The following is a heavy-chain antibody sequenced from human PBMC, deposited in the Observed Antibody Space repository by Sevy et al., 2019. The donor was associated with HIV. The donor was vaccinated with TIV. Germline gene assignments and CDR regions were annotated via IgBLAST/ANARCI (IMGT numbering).Heavy chain of an antibody. CDR2: FDPEDGET. CDR3: ATDRILGGYDPRFDY. J-gene: IGHJ4*02. V-gene: IGHV1-24*01. Sequence: ASVKVSCKVSGYTLTELSMHWVRQAPGKGLEWMGGFDPEDGETIYAQKFQGRVTMTEDTSTDTAYMELSSLRSEDTAVYYCATDRILGGYDPRFDYWGQGTLVSVSS. D-gene: IGHD2-15*01. CDR1: GYTLTELS.